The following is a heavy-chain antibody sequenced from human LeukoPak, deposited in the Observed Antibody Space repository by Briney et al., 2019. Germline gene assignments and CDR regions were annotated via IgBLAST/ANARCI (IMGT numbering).Heavy chain of an antibody. CDR1: GFTFSSYS. CDR3: ILSGAFDI. Sequence: GGSLRLSCAASGFTFSSYSMNWVRQAPGKGLEWVSVIYSGGSTYYADSVKGRFTISRDNSKNTLYLQMNSLRAEDTAVYYCILSGAFDIWGQGTMVTVSS. CDR2: IYSGGST. J-gene: IGHJ3*02. D-gene: IGHD3-10*01. V-gene: IGHV3-66*02.